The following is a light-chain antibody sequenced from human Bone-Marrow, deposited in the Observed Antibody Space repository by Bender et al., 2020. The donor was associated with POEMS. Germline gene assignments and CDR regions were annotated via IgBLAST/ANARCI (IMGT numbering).Light chain of an antibody. J-gene: IGLJ2*01. CDR3: TSYAGGDVL. Sequence: QSALTQPASVSGSPGQSITISCTGTSDDVGSYNLVSWYQQHPGKAPKLIIYEVTKRPSGVSSRFSGSKSGNTASLTISGLQAEDEADYCCTSYAGGDVLFGGGTKLTVL. V-gene: IGLV2-23*02. CDR2: EVT. CDR1: SDDVGSYNL.